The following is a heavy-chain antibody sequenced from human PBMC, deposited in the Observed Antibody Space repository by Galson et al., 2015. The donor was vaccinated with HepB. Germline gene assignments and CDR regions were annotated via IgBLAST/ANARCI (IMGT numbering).Heavy chain of an antibody. CDR2: ISYDGSNK. Sequence: SLRLSCAASGFTFSSYAMHWVRQAPGKGLEWVAVISYDGSNKYYADSVKGRFTISRDNSKNTLYLQMNSLRAEDTAVYYCARGMTTVPNWFDPWGQGTLVTVSS. V-gene: IGHV3-30-3*01. J-gene: IGHJ5*02. CDR1: GFTFSSYA. CDR3: ARGMTTVPNWFDP. D-gene: IGHD4-11*01.